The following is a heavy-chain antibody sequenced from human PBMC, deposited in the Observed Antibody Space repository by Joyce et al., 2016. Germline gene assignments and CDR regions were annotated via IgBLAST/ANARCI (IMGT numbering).Heavy chain of an antibody. CDR3: ARGGFGGINDAFDF. CDR1: GFTFGAYA. V-gene: IGHV3-30*04. D-gene: IGHD1-1*01. Sequence: QVQLVESGGGVVQPGGSLRLFCATSGFTFGAYAMHWVRQAPGGGLVWLGSLSSDGGRQQYADSVRGRFTISRDGAKKMIYLQMTSLSLADTAVFDCARGGFGGINDAFDFGGPGGLVSVSS. J-gene: IGHJ4*02. CDR2: LSSDGGRQ.